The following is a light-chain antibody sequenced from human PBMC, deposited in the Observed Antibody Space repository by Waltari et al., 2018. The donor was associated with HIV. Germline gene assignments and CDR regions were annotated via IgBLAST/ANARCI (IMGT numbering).Light chain of an antibody. Sequence: DIQMTQSPSSLSASIGDRVTITCRASQSISTYLNWYQQKPGRAPNLLIYATSTLQSGVPSRFSGSGSGTDFTLTISSLQSEDFATYYCQQSYRTPRTFGQGTKVGIK. J-gene: IGKJ1*01. V-gene: IGKV1-39*01. CDR2: ATS. CDR1: QSISTY. CDR3: QQSYRTPRT.